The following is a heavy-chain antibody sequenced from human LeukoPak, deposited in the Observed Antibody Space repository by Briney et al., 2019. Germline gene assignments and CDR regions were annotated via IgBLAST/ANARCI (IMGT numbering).Heavy chain of an antibody. CDR3: ARGVVVKGLDV. J-gene: IGHJ6*02. V-gene: IGHV3-30-3*01. CDR1: GFTFCSYA. D-gene: IGHD2-21*01. CDR2: ISYDGSNK. Sequence: PGGSLRLSCAASGFTFCSYAMHWVRQAPGKGLEWVAVISYDGSNKYYADSVKGRFTISRDNSKNTLYLQMNSLRAEDTAVYYCARGVVVKGLDVWGQGTTVTVSS.